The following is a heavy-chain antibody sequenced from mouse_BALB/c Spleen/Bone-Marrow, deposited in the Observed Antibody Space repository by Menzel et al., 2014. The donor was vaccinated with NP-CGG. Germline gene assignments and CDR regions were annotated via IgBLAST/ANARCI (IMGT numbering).Heavy chain of an antibody. CDR1: EYEFPSHD. Sequence: EVQGVESGGGLVQPGESLKLSCESNEYEFPSHDMSWVRKTPEKRLELVAAINSDGGSTYYPDTMERRFIISRDNSKXTLYLQMSSLRSEDTASYYCARHGDYYGSSLFAYWGQGTLVTVSA. CDR3: ARHGDYYGSSLFAY. D-gene: IGHD1-1*01. CDR2: INSDGGST. J-gene: IGHJ3*01. V-gene: IGHV5-2*01.